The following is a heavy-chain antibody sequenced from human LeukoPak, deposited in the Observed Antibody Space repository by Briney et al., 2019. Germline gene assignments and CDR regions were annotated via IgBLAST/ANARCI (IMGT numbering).Heavy chain of an antibody. CDR2: IIPILGIA. CDR3: ANYYDFWSGTPLVP. J-gene: IGHJ5*02. CDR1: GGTFSSYT. Sequence: SVKVSCKASGGTFSSYTISWVQQAPGQGLEWMGRIIPILGIANYAQKFQGRVTITADKSTSTAYMELSSLRSEDTAVYYCANYYDFWSGTPLVPWGQGTLVTVSS. V-gene: IGHV1-69*02. D-gene: IGHD3-3*01.